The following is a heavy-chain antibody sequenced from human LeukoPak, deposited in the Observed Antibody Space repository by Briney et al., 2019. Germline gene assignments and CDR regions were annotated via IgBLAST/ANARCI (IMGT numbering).Heavy chain of an antibody. D-gene: IGHD6-13*01. CDR1: GYTFTSYG. CDR2: IIPIFGTA. J-gene: IGHJ4*02. CDR3: ARVAAAETFDY. V-gene: IGHV1-69*06. Sequence: GASVKVSCKASGYTFTSYGISWVRQAPGQGLEWMGGIIPIFGTANYAQKFQGRVTITADKSTSTAYMELSSLRSEDTAVYYCARVAAAETFDYWGQGTLVTVSS.